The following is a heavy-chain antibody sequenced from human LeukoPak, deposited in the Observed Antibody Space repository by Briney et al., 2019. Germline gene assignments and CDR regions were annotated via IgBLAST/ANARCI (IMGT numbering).Heavy chain of an antibody. J-gene: IGHJ6*03. CDR2: IYTSGST. V-gene: IGHV4-4*07. CDR3: AREVGSSWPARCYYMDV. Sequence: SETLSLTCTVSGGSISSYYWSWIRQPAGKGLEWIGRIYTSGSTNYNPSLKSRVTMSVDTSKNQFSLKLSSVTAADTAVYYCAREVGSSWPARCYYMDVWGKGTTVTVSS. D-gene: IGHD6-13*01. CDR1: GGSISSYY.